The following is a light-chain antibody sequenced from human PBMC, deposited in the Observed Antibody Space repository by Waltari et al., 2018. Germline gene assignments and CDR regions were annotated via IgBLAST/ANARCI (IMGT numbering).Light chain of an antibody. Sequence: QSALTQPASVSGSPGQSITISCTGTSSAVGGYNYVSCYQQHPGKAPKLMIFDVSNRPSGVSNRFSGSKSGNTASLTISGLQAEDEADYYCSSYISSSTLELFGGGTSLTVL. V-gene: IGLV2-14*03. CDR3: SSYISSSTLEL. CDR2: DVS. J-gene: IGLJ2*01. CDR1: SSAVGGYNY.